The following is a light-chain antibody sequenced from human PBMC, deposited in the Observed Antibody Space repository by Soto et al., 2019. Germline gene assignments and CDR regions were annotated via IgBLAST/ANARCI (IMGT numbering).Light chain of an antibody. CDR2: ETD. CDR1: SSNVAINP. Sequence: QSVLTQPPSVSGTPGQRVTISCSGSSSNVAINPVNWYQHLPGAAPRLLIYETDRRSSGVPDRFSASKSGTSASLAISGLTSEDEADYYCEAWDETLDGLYVFGTGTKVTDL. V-gene: IGLV1-44*01. CDR3: EAWDETLDGLYV. J-gene: IGLJ1*01.